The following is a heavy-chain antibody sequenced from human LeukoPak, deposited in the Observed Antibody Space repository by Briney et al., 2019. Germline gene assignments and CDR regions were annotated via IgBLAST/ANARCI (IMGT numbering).Heavy chain of an antibody. Sequence: ASVKVSCTASGYTFTGYYMHWVRQAPGQGLEWMGWINPNSGGTNYAQKFQGRVTMTRDTSISTAYMELSRLRSDDTAVYYCAREKVATMNFDYWGQGTLVTVSS. J-gene: IGHJ4*02. V-gene: IGHV1-2*02. CDR3: AREKVATMNFDY. CDR1: GYTFTGYY. D-gene: IGHD5-12*01. CDR2: INPNSGGT.